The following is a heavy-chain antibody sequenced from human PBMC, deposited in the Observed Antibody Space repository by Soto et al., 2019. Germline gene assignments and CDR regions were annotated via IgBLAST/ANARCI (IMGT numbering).Heavy chain of an antibody. CDR2: ISAYNGNT. CDR3: ARVGPYDFWSGYYAIYFDY. V-gene: IGHV1-18*01. J-gene: IGHJ4*02. Sequence: QVQLVQSGAEVKKPGASVKVSCKASGYTFTSYGISWVRQAPGQGLEWMGWISAYNGNTNYAQKLQGRVTMTTDTSTSTAYVELRSLRSDDTAVYYCARVGPYDFWSGYYAIYFDYWGQGTLVTVSS. D-gene: IGHD3-3*01. CDR1: GYTFTSYG.